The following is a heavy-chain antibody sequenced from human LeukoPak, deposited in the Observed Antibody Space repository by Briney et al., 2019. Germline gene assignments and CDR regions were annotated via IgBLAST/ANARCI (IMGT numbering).Heavy chain of an antibody. CDR2: IYHSGST. CDR1: GGSISSGSYY. CDR3: ARGRIHMDV. J-gene: IGHJ6*03. D-gene: IGHD2-15*01. V-gene: IGHV4-39*07. Sequence: SETLSLTCTVSGGSISSGSYYWGWIRQPPGKGLEWIGSIYHSGSTYYNPSLKSRVTISVDTSKNQFSLKLSSVTAADTAVYYCARGRIHMDVWGKGTTVTVSS.